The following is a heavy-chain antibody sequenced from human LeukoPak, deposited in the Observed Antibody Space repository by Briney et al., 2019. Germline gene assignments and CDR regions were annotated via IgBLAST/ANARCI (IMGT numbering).Heavy chain of an antibody. CDR1: GFTFSNSA. Sequence: PGGSLRLSCAASGFTFSNSAMSWVRRAPGKGLEWVSYISSSGSTIYYADSVKGRFTISRDNAKNSLYLQMNSLRAEDTAVYYCARALLYYYDSSGYCPLDYWGQGTLVTVSS. CDR2: ISSSGSTI. J-gene: IGHJ4*02. V-gene: IGHV3-11*01. CDR3: ARALLYYYDSSGYCPLDY. D-gene: IGHD3-22*01.